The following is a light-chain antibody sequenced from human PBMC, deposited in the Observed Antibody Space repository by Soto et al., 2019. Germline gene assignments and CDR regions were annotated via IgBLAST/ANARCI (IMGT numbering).Light chain of an antibody. J-gene: IGLJ1*01. CDR3: ATWDDRIYV. CDR2: SNS. Sequence: QSVLTQPPSVSEAPGQRVTISCTGTSSDIGAGYDVHRYQQLPGMAPKLLIYSNSQRPLGVPVRFSGSKSGTSASLAISGLQSEDEADYYCATWDDRIYVFGAGTKVTVL. CDR1: SSDIGAGYD. V-gene: IGLV1-40*01.